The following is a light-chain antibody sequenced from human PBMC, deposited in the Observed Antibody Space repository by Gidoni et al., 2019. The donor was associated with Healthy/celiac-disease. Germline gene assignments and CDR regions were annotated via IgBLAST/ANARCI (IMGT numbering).Light chain of an antibody. CDR3: SSYTTRSTVI. V-gene: IGLV2-14*01. CDR1: SSDIGGYNY. J-gene: IGLJ2*01. CDR2: EVS. Sequence: GQSITISCTGTSSDIGGYNYVSWYQQHPGKVAQLMVYEVSNRPSGVSDRFSGSKSGNTASLTITGLQAEDEADYYCSSYTTRSTVIFGGGTKLTVL.